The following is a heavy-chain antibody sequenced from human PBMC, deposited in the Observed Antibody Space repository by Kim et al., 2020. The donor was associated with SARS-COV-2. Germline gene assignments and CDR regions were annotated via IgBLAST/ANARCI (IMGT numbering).Heavy chain of an antibody. Sequence: ASVKVSCKASGYTFTGYYMHWVRQAPGQGLEWMGWINPNSGGTNYAQKFQGRVTMTRDTSISPAYMELNRLRSDDTAVYYCASISYDILTGYYYFDYWGQGTLVTVSS. D-gene: IGHD3-9*01. CDR1: GYTFTGYY. CDR2: INPNSGGT. CDR3: ASISYDILTGYYYFDY. V-gene: IGHV1-2*02. J-gene: IGHJ4*02.